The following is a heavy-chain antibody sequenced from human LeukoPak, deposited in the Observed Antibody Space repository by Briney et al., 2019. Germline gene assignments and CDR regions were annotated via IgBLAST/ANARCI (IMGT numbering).Heavy chain of an antibody. CDR2: IYYSGST. D-gene: IGHD3-10*01. CDR1: GYSISSGYY. Sequence: PSETLSLTCTVSGYSISSGYYWGWIRQPPGKGLEWIGYIYYSGSTNHNPSLKSRVTISVDTSKNQFSLKLSSVTAADTAVYYCASWGDGQTYYFDYWGQGTLVTVSS. V-gene: IGHV4-38-2*02. CDR3: ASWGDGQTYYFDY. J-gene: IGHJ4*02.